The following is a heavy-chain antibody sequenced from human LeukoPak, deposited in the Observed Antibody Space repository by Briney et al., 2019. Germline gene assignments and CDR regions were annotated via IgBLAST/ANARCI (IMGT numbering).Heavy chain of an antibody. CDR3: AKSGKGMDG. CDR2: ISYDGSNK. J-gene: IGHJ6*02. V-gene: IGHV3-30*18. CDR1: GFTPSSYG. D-gene: IGHD4-23*01. Sequence: PGRSLRLSCAASGFTPSSYGTHWVRQAPGKGLEWVAVISYDGSNKYYADSVKGRLTICIDNCKNTLYLQMNSLRAEDTAVYYCAKSGKGMDGWGQGTTVTVSS.